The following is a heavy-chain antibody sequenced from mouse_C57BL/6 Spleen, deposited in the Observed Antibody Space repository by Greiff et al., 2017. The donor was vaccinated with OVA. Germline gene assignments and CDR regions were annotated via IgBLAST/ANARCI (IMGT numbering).Heavy chain of an antibody. J-gene: IGHJ4*01. CDR2: IDPETGGT. CDR3: TRRGAGNLYYYAMDY. CDR1: GYTFTDYE. D-gene: IGHD2-1*01. V-gene: IGHV1-15*01. Sequence: QVQLKQSGAELVRPGASVTLSCKASGYTFTDYEMHWVKQTPVHGLEWIGAIDPETGGTAYNQKFKGKAILTADKSSSTAYMELRSLTSEDSAVYYCTRRGAGNLYYYAMDYWGQGTSVTVSS.